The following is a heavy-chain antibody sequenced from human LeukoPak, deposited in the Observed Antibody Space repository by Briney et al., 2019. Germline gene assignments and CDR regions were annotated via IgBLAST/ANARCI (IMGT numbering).Heavy chain of an antibody. CDR2: IWYDGSNR. D-gene: IGHD3-10*01. CDR3: ARDYVGGITMVRGVIITNYYYGMDV. J-gene: IGHJ6*02. V-gene: IGHV3-33*01. Sequence: GGSLRLSCAASGFTFSSYGMHWVRQAPGKGLEWVAVIWYDGSNRYYADSVKGRLTNSRDNSKNTLYLQMNSLRAEVTAVYYCARDYVGGITMVRGVIITNYYYGMDVWGQGTTVTVSS. CDR1: GFTFSSYG.